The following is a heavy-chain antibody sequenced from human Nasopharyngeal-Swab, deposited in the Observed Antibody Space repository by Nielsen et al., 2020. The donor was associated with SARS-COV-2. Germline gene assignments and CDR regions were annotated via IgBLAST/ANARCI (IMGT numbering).Heavy chain of an antibody. CDR3: ARNLSSDYVIDY. J-gene: IGHJ4*02. D-gene: IGHD4-17*01. Sequence: GGSLRLSCVAYGFTFSSYSMNWVPQAPGRGLEWVSYVSSIGRTIYYEDSVKGRFTISRDNAKNSLFLQMNRLRDEDTAVYYCARNLSSDYVIDYWGRGTLVTVSS. CDR2: VSSIGRTI. V-gene: IGHV3-48*02. CDR1: GFTFSSYS.